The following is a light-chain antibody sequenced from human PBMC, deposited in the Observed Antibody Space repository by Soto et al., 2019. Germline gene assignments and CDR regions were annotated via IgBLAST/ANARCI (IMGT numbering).Light chain of an antibody. V-gene: IGKV1-6*01. CDR3: LQEHTYPWT. CDR2: AAS. J-gene: IGKJ1*01. Sequence: AIQVTQSPSSLSASVGDRVTISCRASQDIRSDLCWYQQEPGKAPKMLIFAASNLQSGVPSRFSGNASGTTFTLTISSLQPEDGATYYCLQEHTYPWTFGQGTRVEI. CDR1: QDIRSD.